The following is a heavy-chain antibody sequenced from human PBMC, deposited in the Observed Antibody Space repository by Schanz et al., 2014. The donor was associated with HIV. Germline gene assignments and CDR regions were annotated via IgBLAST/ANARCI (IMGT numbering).Heavy chain of an antibody. J-gene: IGHJ6*02. CDR3: TRVLTKWFGEPHYAMDV. Sequence: EVQLVESGGGLVKPGRSLRLSCTGSGFTFGDYPMSWFRQAPGKGLGWVGFIKSKAYGGTTEYAASVRGRFTISRDDSKSIAYLQMNSLKIEDTAVYYCTRVLTKWFGEPHYAMDVWGQGTTVTVSS. CDR1: GFTFGDYP. V-gene: IGHV3-49*05. D-gene: IGHD3-10*01. CDR2: IKSKAYGGTT.